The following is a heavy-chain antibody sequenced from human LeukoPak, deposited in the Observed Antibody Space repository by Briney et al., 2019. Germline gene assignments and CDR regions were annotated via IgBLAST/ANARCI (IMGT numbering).Heavy chain of an antibody. Sequence: GESLKISCKGSGYSFTSYWIGWVRQMPGKGLEWMGIIYPGDSDTRYSPSFQGQVTISADKSISTAYLQWSSLRASDTAMYYCARLMMTMVTPNWFDPWGQGTLVTVSS. CDR2: IYPGDSDT. CDR3: ARLMMTMVTPNWFDP. J-gene: IGHJ5*02. V-gene: IGHV5-51*01. CDR1: GYSFTSYW. D-gene: IGHD4-17*01.